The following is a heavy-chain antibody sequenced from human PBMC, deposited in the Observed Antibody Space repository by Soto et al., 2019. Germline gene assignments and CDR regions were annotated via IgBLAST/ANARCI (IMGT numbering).Heavy chain of an antibody. CDR2: ISYDGSNK. D-gene: IGHD5-12*01. V-gene: IGHV3-30-3*01. CDR1: GFTFSSYA. J-gene: IGHJ5*02. CDR3: ARGIEATIMT. Sequence: QVQLVESGGGVVQPGRSLRLSCAASGFTFSSYAMHWVRQAPGKGLEWVAVISYDGSNKYYADSVKGRFTISRDNSKNTLYLQMNSLRAEDTAVYYCARGIEATIMTWGQGTLVTVSS.